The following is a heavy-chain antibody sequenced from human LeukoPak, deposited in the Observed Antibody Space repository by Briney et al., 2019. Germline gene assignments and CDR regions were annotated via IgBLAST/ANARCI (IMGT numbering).Heavy chain of an antibody. CDR2: IYYSGST. CDR3: ARVTGYVMEDYFDY. D-gene: IGHD6-13*01. CDR1: GSSISSSSYY. Sequence: KPSETLSLTCTVSGSSISSSSYYWGWIRQPPGKGLEWIGSIYYSGSTYYNPSLKSRVTISVDTSKNQFSLKLSSVTAADTAVYYCARVTGYVMEDYFDYWGQGTLVTVSS. J-gene: IGHJ4*02. V-gene: IGHV4-39*07.